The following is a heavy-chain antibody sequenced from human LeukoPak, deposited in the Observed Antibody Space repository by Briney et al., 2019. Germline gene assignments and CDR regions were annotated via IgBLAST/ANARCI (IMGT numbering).Heavy chain of an antibody. CDR1: GYTFTGYY. Sequence: GASVKVSCKASGYTFTGYYMHWVRQAPGQGLEWMGWINPNSGGTNYAQKFQGRVTMTRDTSISTAYMELSSLRSEDTAVYYCATADLTLRDNVVVPAALSNWFDPWGQGTLVTVSS. V-gene: IGHV1-2*02. CDR3: ATADLTLRDNVVVPAALSNWFDP. J-gene: IGHJ5*02. CDR2: INPNSGGT. D-gene: IGHD2-2*01.